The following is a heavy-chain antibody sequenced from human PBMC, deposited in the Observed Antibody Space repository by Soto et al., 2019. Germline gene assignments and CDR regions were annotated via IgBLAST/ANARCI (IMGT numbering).Heavy chain of an antibody. V-gene: IGHV4-34*01. J-gene: IGHJ3*02. CDR2: INQSGST. CDR1: GGSFSGYY. Sequence: QVQLQKWGAGLLKPSETLSLTCAVNGGSFSGYYWSWIRQPPGKGLEWIEGINQSGSTNYNPSLKSRITMSIDTSKNHFSLKLSSVTAADTAVYYCARISVLDADPFDIWGQGTVVTVSS. CDR3: ARISVLDADPFDI. D-gene: IGHD2-2*03.